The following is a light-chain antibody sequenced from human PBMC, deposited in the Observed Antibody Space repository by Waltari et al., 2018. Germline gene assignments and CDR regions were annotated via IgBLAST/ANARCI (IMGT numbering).Light chain of an antibody. CDR3: HLWDSSTDHWV. CDR1: NIGSKR. CDR2: DDN. Sequence: SYVLTQPPSVSVAPGQTARITCEGSNIGSKRVHWYQQKSGQAPLLAVYDDNDRPSGIPERFAGSKSGNTATLTIRRVAAGDEADYYCHLWDSSTDHWVCGGGTRLTVL. J-gene: IGLJ3*02. V-gene: IGLV3-21*02.